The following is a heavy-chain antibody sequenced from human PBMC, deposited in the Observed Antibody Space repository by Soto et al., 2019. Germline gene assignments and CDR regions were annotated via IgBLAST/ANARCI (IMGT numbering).Heavy chain of an antibody. V-gene: IGHV4-59*01. CDR3: ARGEGGFLEWMQKGYYYYGMDV. Sequence: SETLSLTCTVSGGSISSYYWSWIRQPPGKGLEWIGYIYYSGSTNYNPSLKSRVTISVDTSKNQFSLKLSSVTAADTAVYYCARGEGGFLEWMQKGYYYYGMDVWGQGTTVTVSS. J-gene: IGHJ6*02. D-gene: IGHD3-3*01. CDR1: GGSISSYY. CDR2: IYYSGST.